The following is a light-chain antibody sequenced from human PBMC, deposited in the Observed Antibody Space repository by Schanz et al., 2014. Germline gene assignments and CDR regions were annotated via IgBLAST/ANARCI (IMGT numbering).Light chain of an antibody. CDR1: RSDVGGYNY. CDR3: SSYAGTYSVV. CDR2: DVS. J-gene: IGLJ2*01. Sequence: QSALTQPASVSGSPGQSITISCTGTRSDVGGYNYVSWYQQHPGKAPKLMIYDVSNRPSGVSNRFSGSKSGNTASLTISGLQAEDEADYYCSSYAGTYSVVFGGGTKLTVL. V-gene: IGLV2-14*01.